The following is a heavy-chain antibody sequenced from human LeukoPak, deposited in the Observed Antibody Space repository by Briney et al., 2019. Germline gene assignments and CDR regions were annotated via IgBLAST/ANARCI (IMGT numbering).Heavy chain of an antibody. CDR1: GFTLSSYS. J-gene: IGHJ6*02. CDR2: ISSSSSYI. D-gene: IGHD3-10*01. V-gene: IGHV3-21*04. CDR3: AKDVWFGELLYYYYGMDV. Sequence: GGSLRLSCAASGFTLSSYSMNWVRQAPGKGLEWASSISSSSSYIYYADSVKGRFTISRDNSKNTLYLQMNSLRAEDTAVYYCAKDVWFGELLYYYYGMDVWGQGTTVTVSS.